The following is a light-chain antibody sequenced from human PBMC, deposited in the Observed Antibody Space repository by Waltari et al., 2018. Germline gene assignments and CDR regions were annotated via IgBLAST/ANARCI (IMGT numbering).Light chain of an antibody. J-gene: IGKJ1*01. CDR1: QSVLDSSNNKNS. CDR3: QHYYRDPWT. V-gene: IGKV4-1*01. Sequence: DIVMTQSPDSLAVSLGERATINCKSSQSVLDSSNNKNSLTWYQQKPGQPPKVLIYSASNRESRVPDRFRGSGTGTEFSLTISSMQAEDVAAYYCQHYYRDPWTFGQGTKVEIK. CDR2: SAS.